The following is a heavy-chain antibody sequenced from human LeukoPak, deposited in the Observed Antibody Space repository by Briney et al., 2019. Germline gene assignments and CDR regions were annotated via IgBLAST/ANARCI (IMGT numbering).Heavy chain of an antibody. J-gene: IGHJ5*02. D-gene: IGHD2-15*01. CDR1: VGSISSYY. CDR2: IYNSGSS. V-gene: IGHV4-4*07. CDR3: ARDCSGGSCYDWFDP. Sequence: SETLSLTCTVSVGSISSYYWSWIRQPAGKGLEWVEHIYNSGSSMYKPSLKSRVTMSVDTSKNQYSLKLSSVTAADTAVYYCARDCSGGSCYDWFDPWGQGTLVTVSS.